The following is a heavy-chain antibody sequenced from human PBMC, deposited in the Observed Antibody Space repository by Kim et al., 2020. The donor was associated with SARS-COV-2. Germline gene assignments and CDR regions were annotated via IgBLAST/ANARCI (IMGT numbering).Heavy chain of an antibody. J-gene: IGHJ4*02. CDR3: ARDRGNLWFDY. CDR1: GLIFNTLG. V-gene: IGHV3-33*01. CDR2: ILFDGSTK. D-gene: IGHD2-15*01. Sequence: GGSLRLSCAASGLIFNTLGFHWVRQAPGKGLEWVTFILFDGSTKYYAAFVKGRFTVSRDASKDTVYLHMNSLRAEDSGVYYCARDRGNLWFDYLFQGTL.